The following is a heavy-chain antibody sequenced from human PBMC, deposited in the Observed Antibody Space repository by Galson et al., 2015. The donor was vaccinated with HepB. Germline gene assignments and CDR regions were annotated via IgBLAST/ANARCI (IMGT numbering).Heavy chain of an antibody. CDR2: ISFDGKT. J-gene: IGHJ4*02. CDR3: ARLKTPLLTGSYFDW. CDR1: GASISRNS. Sequence: SETLSLTCTVSGASISRNSWSWIRQSPDKGLEYVGYISFDGKTKYNPSLESRVTISLDASKKQFSLNLKSVTTADTAVYYCARLKTPLLTGSYFDWWGQGTLVTVSS. V-gene: IGHV4-59*01. D-gene: IGHD1-14*01.